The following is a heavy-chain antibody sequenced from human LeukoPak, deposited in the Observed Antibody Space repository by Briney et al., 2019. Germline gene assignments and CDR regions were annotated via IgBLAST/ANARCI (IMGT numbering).Heavy chain of an antibody. D-gene: IGHD3-3*01. V-gene: IGHV4-59*08. CDR3: AGVVTTPYYYMDV. CDR1: GGSISSYY. CDR2: IYYSGST. Sequence: SETLSLTCTVSGGSISSYYWSWIRQPPGKGLEWIGYIYYSGSTNYNPSLKSRVTISVDTSKNQFSLKLSSVTAADTAVYYCAGVVTTPYYYMDVWGKGTTVTVSS. J-gene: IGHJ6*03.